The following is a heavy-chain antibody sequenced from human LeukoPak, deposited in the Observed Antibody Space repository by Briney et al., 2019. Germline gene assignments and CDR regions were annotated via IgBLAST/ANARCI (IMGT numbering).Heavy chain of an antibody. Sequence: KLGESLKISCKGSGYSFTSYWIGWVRQMPGKGLEWMGIIYPGDSDTRYSPSFQGQVTISADKSISTAYLQWSSLKASDTAMYYCARREGSGSYDPNWNWYFDLWGRGTLVTVSS. D-gene: IGHD1-26*01. V-gene: IGHV5-51*01. CDR1: GYSFTSYW. J-gene: IGHJ2*01. CDR2: IYPGDSDT. CDR3: ARREGSGSYDPNWNWYFDL.